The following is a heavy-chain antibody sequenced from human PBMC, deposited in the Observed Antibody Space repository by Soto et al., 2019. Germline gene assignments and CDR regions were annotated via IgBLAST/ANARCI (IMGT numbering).Heavy chain of an antibody. CDR3: AKAYCSGGSCYPYYYYYYMDV. J-gene: IGHJ6*03. D-gene: IGHD2-15*01. CDR1: GFTFSSYA. Sequence: GGSLRLSCAASGFTFSSYAMSWVRQAPGKGLEWVSAISGSGGSTYYADSVKGRFTISRDNSKNTLYLQMNSLRAEDTAVYYCAKAYCSGGSCYPYYYYYYMDVWGKGTTVTVSS. CDR2: ISGSGGST. V-gene: IGHV3-23*01.